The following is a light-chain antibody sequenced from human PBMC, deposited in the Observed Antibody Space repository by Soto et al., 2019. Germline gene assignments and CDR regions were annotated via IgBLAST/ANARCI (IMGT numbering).Light chain of an antibody. Sequence: QSVLTQPPSASGTPGQRVTISCSGSSSNIGSNVVSWYQQLPGMAPKLLIYNNDQRPSGVPDRFSGSKSGTSASLAISGLQSEDESDYYCSVWDGGLNGRLFGGGTKLTVL. CDR2: NND. V-gene: IGLV1-44*01. CDR1: SSNIGSNV. CDR3: SVWDGGLNGRL. J-gene: IGLJ3*02.